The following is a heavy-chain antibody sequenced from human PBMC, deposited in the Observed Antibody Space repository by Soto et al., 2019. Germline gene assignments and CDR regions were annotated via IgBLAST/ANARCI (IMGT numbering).Heavy chain of an antibody. V-gene: IGHV3-23*01. Sequence: EVQLLESGGGLVQPGGSLRLSCAASGFTFSKYAMSWVRQAPGKGLEYVSAISGSGGSTYYADSVKGRFTISRDNSKNTLYLQMNSLRAEDTAVYYCAQDEGERVGKCWQYWGQGTLVTVSS. CDR2: ISGSGGST. CDR1: GFTFSKYA. J-gene: IGHJ4*02. CDR3: AQDEGERVGKCWQY. D-gene: IGHD3-10*01.